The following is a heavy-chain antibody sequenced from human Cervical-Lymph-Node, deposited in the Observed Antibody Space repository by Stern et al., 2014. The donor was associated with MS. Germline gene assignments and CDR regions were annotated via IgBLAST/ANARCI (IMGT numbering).Heavy chain of an antibody. CDR3: ARETGGYTYGDTDFFDY. CDR2: IYSSGST. CDR1: GGSISSGSFY. V-gene: IGHV4-61*02. J-gene: IGHJ4*02. D-gene: IGHD5-18*01. Sequence: QVQLQESGPGLVKPSQTLSLTCIVSGGSISSGSFYWNWIRQPAGKGLEWIGRIYSSGSTNYNPYLKSRVTISGDTSKNQFSLKMFFMPAADTAVYYCARETGGYTYGDTDFFDYWGQGALVTVSS.